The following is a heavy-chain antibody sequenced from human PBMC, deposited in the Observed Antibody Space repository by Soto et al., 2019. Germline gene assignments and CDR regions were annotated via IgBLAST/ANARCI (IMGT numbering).Heavy chain of an antibody. CDR2: ISGGGSSI. Sequence: PGGSLRLSCAASGLTFKNYAMSWVRQAPGKGLEWVSGISGGGSSIYYGDSVKGRITISRDNSKEMLFLQMDSLRAEDTAIYYCAKCGLVVRTARNWFDPWGQGTLVTVSS. D-gene: IGHD2-2*01. V-gene: IGHV3-23*01. CDR3: AKCGLVVRTARNWFDP. CDR1: GLTFKNYA. J-gene: IGHJ5*02.